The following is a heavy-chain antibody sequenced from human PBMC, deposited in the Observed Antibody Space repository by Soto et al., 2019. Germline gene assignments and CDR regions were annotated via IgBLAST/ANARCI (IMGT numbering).Heavy chain of an antibody. CDR2: ISGSGGSI. V-gene: IGHV3-23*01. J-gene: IGHJ4*02. D-gene: IGHD3-10*01. Sequence: GGSLRLSCAASGFTFSSYAMNWVRQAPGKGLEWVSGISGSGGSIYYADSVKGRFTISRDNSKNTLYLQMNSLRAEDTAVYYCVTAVRTRLDNWGPGTLVTVSS. CDR1: GFTFSSYA. CDR3: VTAVRTRLDN.